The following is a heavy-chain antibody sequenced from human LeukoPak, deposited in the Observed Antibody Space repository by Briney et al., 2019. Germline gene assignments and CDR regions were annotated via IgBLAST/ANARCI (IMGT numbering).Heavy chain of an antibody. J-gene: IGHJ4*02. V-gene: IGHV3-48*02. CDR3: ARDRGVTTRPRGYFDS. CDR1: GFTFSIYS. CDR2: ISGGSSNI. Sequence: GGSLRLSCVGSGFTFSIYSMNWVRQAPGKGLEWVSYISGGSSNIHSADSVKGRFTISRDNAKNSLYLQMNSLRDEDTAVYYCARDRGVTTRPRGYFDSWGQGTLVTVSS. D-gene: IGHD1-1*01.